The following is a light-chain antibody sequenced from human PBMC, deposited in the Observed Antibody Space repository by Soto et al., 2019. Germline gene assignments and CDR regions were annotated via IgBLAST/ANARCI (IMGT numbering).Light chain of an antibody. Sequence: DIQMTQSPSYVSASEGDRVTITCRESQDIITWLAWFQQKPGKAPRLLIYSASTLQRGVPSRFSDSGSGTEFTLTINRLQPEDVATYFCQQSDSFPFTFGPGTKVDV. CDR2: SAS. CDR1: QDIITW. CDR3: QQSDSFPFT. V-gene: IGKV1-12*01. J-gene: IGKJ3*01.